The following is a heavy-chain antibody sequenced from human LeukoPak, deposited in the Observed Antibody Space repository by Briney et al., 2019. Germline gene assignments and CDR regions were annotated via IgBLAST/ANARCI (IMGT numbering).Heavy chain of an antibody. D-gene: IGHD3-9*01. Sequence: SETLSLTCTVSGGSISSSSYYWGWIRQPPGKVLEWIGSVYYSRSTYYNPSLKSRVTISVDTSKNQFSLKLSSVTAADTAVYYCAGTILTGVSVFAPWGQGTLVTVSS. CDR1: GGSISSSSYY. CDR2: VYYSRST. V-gene: IGHV4-39*01. CDR3: AGTILTGVSVFAP. J-gene: IGHJ5*02.